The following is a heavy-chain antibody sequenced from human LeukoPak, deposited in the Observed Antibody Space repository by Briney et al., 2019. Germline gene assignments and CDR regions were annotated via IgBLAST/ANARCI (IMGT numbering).Heavy chain of an antibody. CDR2: INHSGST. V-gene: IGHV4-34*01. CDR3: ASRTPYDFWSGYYHPFDY. D-gene: IGHD3-3*01. CDR1: GGSFSGYY. Sequence: SETLSLTCAVYGGSFSGYYWSWIRQPPGKGLEWIREINHSGSTNYNPSLKSRVTISVDTSKNQFSLKLSSVTAADTAVYYCASRTPYDFWSGYYHPFDYWGQGTLVTVSS. J-gene: IGHJ4*02.